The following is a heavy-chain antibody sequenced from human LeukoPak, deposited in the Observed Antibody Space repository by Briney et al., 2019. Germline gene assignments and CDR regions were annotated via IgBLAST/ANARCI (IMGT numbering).Heavy chain of an antibody. CDR3: ARGPHERSGYPDD. J-gene: IGHJ4*02. CDR1: GYTLTELS. Sequence: ASVKVSCKVSGYTLTELSMHWVRQAPGKGLEWMGGFDPEDGETIYAQKFQGRVTMTTDTSTSTAYMELRSLRPDDTAVYYCARGPHERSGYPDDWGQGTLVTVSS. CDR2: FDPEDGET. D-gene: IGHD3-22*01. V-gene: IGHV1-24*01.